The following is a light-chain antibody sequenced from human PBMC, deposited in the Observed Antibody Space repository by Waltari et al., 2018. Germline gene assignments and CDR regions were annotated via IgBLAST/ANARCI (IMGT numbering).Light chain of an antibody. CDR3: CSYAGIWV. CDR2: DVS. Sequence: QSALTQPRSVSGSPGQSVTISCAGTGSDVGDFNSVSWYQQHPGKAPKLVTFDVSKRLSGFPARFSGSKSGTSASLTVSGLQAEYEADYYCCSYAGIWVFGGGTKLTVL. CDR1: GSDVGDFNS. V-gene: IGLV2-11*01. J-gene: IGLJ3*02.